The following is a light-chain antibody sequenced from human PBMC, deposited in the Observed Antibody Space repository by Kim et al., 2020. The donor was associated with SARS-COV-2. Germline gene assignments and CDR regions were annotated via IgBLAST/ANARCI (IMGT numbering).Light chain of an antibody. V-gene: IGKV3D-15*01. J-gene: IGKJ5*01. CDR3: QQYNNWPPFT. Sequence: EIVLTQSPATLSVSPGERATLSCRASQSVSSNLAWYQQKPGQAPRLLIYGASIRATGIPARFSGSGSGTEFTLTISSLQSEVFAVYYRQQYNNWPPFTFGQGTRLEI. CDR2: GAS. CDR1: QSVSSN.